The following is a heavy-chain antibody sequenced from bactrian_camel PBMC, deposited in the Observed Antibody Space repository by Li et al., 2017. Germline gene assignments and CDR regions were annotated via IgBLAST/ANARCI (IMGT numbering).Heavy chain of an antibody. D-gene: IGHD1*01. J-gene: IGHJ6*01. CDR3: AAERYLLRCGTWLLYSAAQFYA. Sequence: HVQLVESGGGSVQAGGSLRLSCAASGNTLTSCCMAWFRQVPGKERERVAALDHNGATQYVDPVKGRFTISRDSGDNTLYLHMKSLQPGDTARYYCAAERYLLRCGTWLLYSAAQFYAWGQGTQVTVS. CDR2: LDHNGAT. CDR1: GNTLTSCC. V-gene: IGHV3S53*01.